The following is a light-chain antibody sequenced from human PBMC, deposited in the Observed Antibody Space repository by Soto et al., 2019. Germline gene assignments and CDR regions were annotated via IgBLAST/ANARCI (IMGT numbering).Light chain of an antibody. CDR1: SSDVGSYNL. J-gene: IGLJ3*02. V-gene: IGLV2-23*02. Sequence: QSALTQPASVSGSPGQSITISCTGTSSDVGSYNLVSWYQQHPGKAPKLMIYEVSKRPSGVSNRVSGSKSGNTASLTISGLQAEDEADYYCCSYAGSCWVFGGGTTLTVL. CDR2: EVS. CDR3: CSYAGSCWV.